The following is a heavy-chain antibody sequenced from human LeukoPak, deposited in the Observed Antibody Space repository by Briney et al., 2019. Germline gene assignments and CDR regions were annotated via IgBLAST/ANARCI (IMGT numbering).Heavy chain of an antibody. J-gene: IGHJ4*02. CDR1: GGSISSYY. CDR3: ARGRGYFDY. D-gene: IGHD3-16*01. V-gene: IGHV4-59*01. Sequence: SETLSLTCTVSGGSISSYYWSWIRQPPGKGPEWIGYIYYSGSTRYNPSLKSRVTISVDTSKNQFSLKLTSVTAADTAVYYCARGRGYFDYWGQGTLVTVSS. CDR2: IYYSGST.